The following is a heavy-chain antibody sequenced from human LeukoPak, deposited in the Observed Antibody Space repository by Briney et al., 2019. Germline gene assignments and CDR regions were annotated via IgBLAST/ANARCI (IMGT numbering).Heavy chain of an antibody. Sequence: SVKVSCKASGGTFSSYALSWVRQAPGQGLEWMGGIIPIFATTNYAQDFQGRVTITADESTNTAYMELSSLRSEDTAVYYCARGFASLFYFDYWGQGTLVTVSS. J-gene: IGHJ4*02. CDR1: GGTFSSYA. CDR2: IIPIFATT. CDR3: ARGFASLFYFDY. V-gene: IGHV1-69*01. D-gene: IGHD3-10*01.